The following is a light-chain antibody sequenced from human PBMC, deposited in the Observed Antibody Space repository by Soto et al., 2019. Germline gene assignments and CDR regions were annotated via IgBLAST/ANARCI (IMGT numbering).Light chain of an antibody. J-gene: IGKJ1*01. Sequence: EIVLTQSPATLSLSPGDRATLSCRASQSVGATLGWYQQKRGQPPRLLIHGASTRSTGIPARFSGSGSGTEFTLTISGLQSEDFAVYYCQQYNNWPWTFGQGTKVDIK. V-gene: IGKV3-15*01. CDR1: QSVGAT. CDR2: GAS. CDR3: QQYNNWPWT.